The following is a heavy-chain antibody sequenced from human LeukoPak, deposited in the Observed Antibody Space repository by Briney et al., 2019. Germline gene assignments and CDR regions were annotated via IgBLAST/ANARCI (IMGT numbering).Heavy chain of an antibody. CDR3: ATGTTPGFDY. CDR1: GFTFDDYA. Sequence: GGSLRLSCAASGFTFDDYAMYWVRQAPGKGLEWVSGISWNSGKLGYADSVKGRFTISRDNAKNSLYLQMNSLRIEDTALYYCATGTTPGFDYWGQGTLVTVSS. CDR2: ISWNSGKL. D-gene: IGHD1-7*01. J-gene: IGHJ4*02. V-gene: IGHV3-9*01.